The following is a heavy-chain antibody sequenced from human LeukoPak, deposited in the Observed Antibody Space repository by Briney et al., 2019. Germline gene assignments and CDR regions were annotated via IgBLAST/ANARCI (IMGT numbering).Heavy chain of an antibody. CDR3: ARVSVVPAAMSYYYYYYMDV. CDR2: IIPIFGTA. J-gene: IGHJ6*03. V-gene: IGHV1-69*13. Sequence: ASVKVSCKASGGTFSSYAISWVRQAPGQGLEWMGGIIPIFGTANYAQKFQGRVTITADESTSTAYMELSSLRSEDTAVYYCARVSVVPAAMSYYYYYYMDVWGKGTTVTISS. CDR1: GGTFSSYA. D-gene: IGHD2-2*01.